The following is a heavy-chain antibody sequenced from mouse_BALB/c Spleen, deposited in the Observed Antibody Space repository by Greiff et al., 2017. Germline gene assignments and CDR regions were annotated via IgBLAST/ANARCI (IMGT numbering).Heavy chain of an antibody. CDR1: GFSLTSYG. CDR2: IWRGGST. Sequence: QVQLKESGPSLVQPSQSLSITCTVSGFSLTSYGVHWVRQSPGKGLEWLGVIWRGGSTDYNAAFMSRLSITKDNSKSQVFFKMNSLQADDTAIYYCAKNPYGSSPLYAMDYWGQGTSVTVSS. V-gene: IGHV2-5-1*01. CDR3: AKNPYGSSPLYAMDY. D-gene: IGHD1-1*01. J-gene: IGHJ4*01.